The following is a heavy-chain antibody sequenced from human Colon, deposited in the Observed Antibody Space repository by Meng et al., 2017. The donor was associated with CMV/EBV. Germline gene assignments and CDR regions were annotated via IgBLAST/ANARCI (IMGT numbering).Heavy chain of an antibody. J-gene: IGHJ5*01. CDR1: GDSIIRGFY. D-gene: IGHD6-13*01. CDR3: ARELKVNFLGIFDS. V-gene: IGHV4-59*12. Sequence: SETLSLTCTVSGDSIIRGFYWNWIRQAPGKGLEWIGCVYNNLNTNYNPSLKSRVTISADTSKNQFSLKLNSVTAPDTAVYFCARELKVNFLGIFDSWGQGTLVTVSS. CDR2: VYNNLNT.